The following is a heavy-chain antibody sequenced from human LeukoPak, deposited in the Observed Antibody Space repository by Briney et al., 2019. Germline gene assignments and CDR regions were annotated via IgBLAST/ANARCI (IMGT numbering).Heavy chain of an antibody. J-gene: IGHJ4*02. CDR2: ISSSSSYI. CDR3: ARLQYIDY. V-gene: IGHV3-21*01. CDR1: GFTLSSLA. D-gene: IGHD4-11*01. Sequence: GGSLRLSCAASGFTLSSLAMHWVRQAPGKGLEWVSSISSSSSYIYYADSVKGRFTISRDNAKNSLYLQMNSLRAEDTAVYYCARLQYIDYWGQGTLVTVSS.